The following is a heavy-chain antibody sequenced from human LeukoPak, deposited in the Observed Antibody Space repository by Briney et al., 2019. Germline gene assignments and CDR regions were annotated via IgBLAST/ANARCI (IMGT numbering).Heavy chain of an antibody. J-gene: IGHJ6*03. CDR2: IDYSGST. V-gene: IGHV4-39*01. CDR3: ARQVAHSYTDV. CDR1: GGSTSKSASF. Sequence: SETLSLTCNVSGGSTSKSASFWGWIRQPPGQGLEWIGTIDYSGSTYYRPSLKSRVTIAWDTSKNHFSLKVTSVIAADTAIYYCARQVAHSYTDVWGRGTAVTVS.